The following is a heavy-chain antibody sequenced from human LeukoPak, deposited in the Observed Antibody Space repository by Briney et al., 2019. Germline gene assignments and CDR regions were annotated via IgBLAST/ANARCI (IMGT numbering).Heavy chain of an antibody. CDR2: IYYSGSS. D-gene: IGHD5-24*01. V-gene: IGHV4-39*01. CDR1: GDSISSSHW. CDR3: ARHRSGWLQSSFDY. Sequence: SETLSLTCAVSGDSISSSHWWSWVRQAPGKGLEWIGSIYYSGSSFDNPALKSRVTISVDTSKNQFSLKLSSVTAADTAVYYCARHRSGWLQSSFDYWGQGTLVTVSS. J-gene: IGHJ4*02.